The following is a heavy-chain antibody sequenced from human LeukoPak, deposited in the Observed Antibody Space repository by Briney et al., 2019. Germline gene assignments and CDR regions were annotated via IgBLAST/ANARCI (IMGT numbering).Heavy chain of an antibody. CDR3: ASGDYGVPFDY. D-gene: IGHD4-17*01. Sequence: WMGIINPSGGTTTYAQKVHGRVTMTRDMSTSTVFLELNSLRSEDTAVYYCASGDYGVPFDYWGQGTLVTVSS. V-gene: IGHV1-46*01. CDR2: INPSGGTT. J-gene: IGHJ4*02.